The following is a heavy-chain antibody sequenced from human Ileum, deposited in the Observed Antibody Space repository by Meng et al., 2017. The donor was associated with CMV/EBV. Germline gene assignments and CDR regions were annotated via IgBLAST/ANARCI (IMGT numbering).Heavy chain of an antibody. CDR3: ARGGGVVMTYYYYGMDV. CDR1: GYTFTSYY. Sequence: ASVKVSCKASGYTFTSYYMHWVRQAPGQGLEWMGIINPSGGSTSYAQKFQGRVTMTRDKSTSTVYMELSSLRSEDTAVYYCARGGGVVMTYYYYGMDVWGQGTTVTVSS. J-gene: IGHJ6*02. D-gene: IGHD3-3*01. V-gene: IGHV1-46*01. CDR2: INPSGGST.